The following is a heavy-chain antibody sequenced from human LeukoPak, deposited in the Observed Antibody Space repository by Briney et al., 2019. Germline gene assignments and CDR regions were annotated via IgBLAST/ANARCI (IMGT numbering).Heavy chain of an antibody. J-gene: IGHJ4*02. CDR2: IYYSGST. D-gene: IGHD1-26*01. Sequence: PSETLSLTCTVSGGSISSYYWSWIRQPPGKGLEWIGYIYYSGSTNYNPSLKSRVTISVDTSKNQFSLKLSSVTAADTAVYYCARTVGATTFDYWGQGTLVTVSS. V-gene: IGHV4-59*01. CDR1: GGSISSYY. CDR3: ARTVGATTFDY.